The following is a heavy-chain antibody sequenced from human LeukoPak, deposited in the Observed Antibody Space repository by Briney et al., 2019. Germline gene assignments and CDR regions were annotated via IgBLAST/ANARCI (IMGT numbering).Heavy chain of an antibody. CDR1: GYTFISYA. D-gene: IGHD1-26*01. Sequence: ASVKVSCKASGYTFISYALSWVRQAPGQGLEWMGWINIETGNPTYAQGFTGRFAFSLDTSVSTAYLQISSLKAEDTAVYYCARGGWELFDYWGQGTLVTVSS. V-gene: IGHV7-4-1*02. J-gene: IGHJ4*02. CDR2: INIETGNP. CDR3: ARGGWELFDY.